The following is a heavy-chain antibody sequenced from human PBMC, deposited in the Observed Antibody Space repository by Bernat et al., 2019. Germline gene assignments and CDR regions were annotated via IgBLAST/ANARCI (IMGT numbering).Heavy chain of an antibody. V-gene: IGHV1-24*01. Sequence: QVQLVQSGAEVKKPGASVKVSCKVSGYTLTELSMHWVRQAPGKGLEWMGGLDPEDGETIYAQKFQGRVTMTEDTSTDTAYMELSSLRSEDTAVYYCARKGRSRARSKLAQWLVPGVRSGDDAFDIWGQGTMVTVSS. J-gene: IGHJ3*02. CDR1: GYTLTELS. D-gene: IGHD6-19*01. CDR2: LDPEDGET. CDR3: ARKGRSRARSKLAQWLVPGVRSGDDAFDI.